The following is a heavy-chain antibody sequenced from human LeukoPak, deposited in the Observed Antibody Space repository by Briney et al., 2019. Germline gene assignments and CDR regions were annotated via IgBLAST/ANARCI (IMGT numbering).Heavy chain of an antibody. CDR1: GGSISSYY. CDR2: IYYSGST. Sequence: SETLSLTCTVSGGSISSYYWSWIRQHPGKGLEWIGYIYYSGSTYYNPSLKSRVTISVDTSKNQFSLKLSSVTAADTAVYYCARGITMIVVAQPGWFDPWGQGTLVTVSS. V-gene: IGHV4-59*06. CDR3: ARGITMIVVAQPGWFDP. D-gene: IGHD3-22*01. J-gene: IGHJ5*02.